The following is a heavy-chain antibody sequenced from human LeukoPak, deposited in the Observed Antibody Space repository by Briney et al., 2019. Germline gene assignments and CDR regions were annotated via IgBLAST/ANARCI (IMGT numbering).Heavy chain of an antibody. D-gene: IGHD2-2*01. J-gene: IGHJ3*02. CDR2: FDPEDGET. CDR3: ATDLQLLDAFDI. Sequence: ASVKVSCKVSGYTLTELSMHWVRQAPGKGLEWMGGFDPEDGETIYAHKFQGRVTMTEDTSTDTAYMELSSLRSEDTAVYYCATDLQLLDAFDIWGQGTMVTVSS. CDR1: GYTLTELS. V-gene: IGHV1-24*01.